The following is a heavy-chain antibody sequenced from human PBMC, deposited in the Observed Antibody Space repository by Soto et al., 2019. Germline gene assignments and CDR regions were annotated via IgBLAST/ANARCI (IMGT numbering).Heavy chain of an antibody. V-gene: IGHV3-21*01. CDR1: GFTFSSYS. D-gene: IGHD6-19*01. CDR2: ISSSSSYI. J-gene: IGHJ4*02. CDR3: ARGLGRGMYYIAMAGILDY. Sequence: EVQLVESGGGLVKPGGSLRLSCAASGFTFSSYSMNWVRQAPGKGLEWVSSISSSSSYIYYADSVKGRFTISRDNAKNSLYLQMNSLRAEDTAVYYCARGLGRGMYYIAMAGILDYWGQGTLVTVSS.